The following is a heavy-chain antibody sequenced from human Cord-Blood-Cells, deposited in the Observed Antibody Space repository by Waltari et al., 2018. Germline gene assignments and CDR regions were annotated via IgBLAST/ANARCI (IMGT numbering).Heavy chain of an antibody. CDR1: GFSLSTSGVG. D-gene: IGHD4-17*01. CDR2: IYWDDDK. Sequence: QITLKESGPTLVKPTQTLTLTCTFSGFSLSTSGVGVGWIRQPPGKALEWLAPIYWDDDKRYSPSLKSRLTITKDTSKNQVVLTMTNMDPVDTATYYCAHQGMTTVTLGSFDIWGQGTMVTVSS. CDR3: AHQGMTTVTLGSFDI. J-gene: IGHJ3*02. V-gene: IGHV2-5*02.